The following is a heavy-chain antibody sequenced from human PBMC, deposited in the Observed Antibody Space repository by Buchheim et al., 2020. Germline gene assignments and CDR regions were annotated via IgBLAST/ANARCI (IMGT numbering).Heavy chain of an antibody. CDR1: GGSISSSNW. J-gene: IGHJ4*02. Sequence: QVQLQESGPGLVKPSGTLSLTCAVSGGSISSSNWWSWVRQPPGKGLEWIGEIYHSGSTNYNQSLKSRVTISLDKSKKQFSLKLSSVTAADTAVYYCATLTRYYYDSSGYYNDYWGQGTL. CDR2: IYHSGST. CDR3: ATLTRYYYDSSGYYNDY. V-gene: IGHV4-4*02. D-gene: IGHD3-22*01.